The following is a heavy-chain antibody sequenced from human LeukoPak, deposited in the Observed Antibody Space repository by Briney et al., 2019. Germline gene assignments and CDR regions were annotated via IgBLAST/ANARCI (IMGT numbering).Heavy chain of an antibody. D-gene: IGHD5-18*01. V-gene: IGHV4-39*01. CDR3: ARHVGGYNFGFPRYYFDF. CDR1: GGSIRSSDYY. Sequence: SETLSLTCSVSGGSIRSSDYYWAWIRQPPGKGLEWIGNVFYSGRAHYNPSLQSRVTTSSDPSKNQFSLRMTSVTAADTAVYYCARHVGGYNFGFPRYYFDFWGQGIMVTVSS. J-gene: IGHJ4*02. CDR2: VFYSGRA.